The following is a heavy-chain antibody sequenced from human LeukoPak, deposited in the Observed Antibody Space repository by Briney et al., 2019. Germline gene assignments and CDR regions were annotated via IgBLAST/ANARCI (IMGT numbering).Heavy chain of an antibody. D-gene: IGHD3-3*01. Sequence: PSETLSLTCTVSGGSISSYYWSWIRQPPGKGLEWIGYIYYSGSTNYNPSLKSRVTISVDTSKNQFSLKLSSVTAADTAVYYCARVGYDFWSGYSTLYYYYYMDVWGKGTTVTVSS. CDR2: IYYSGST. CDR1: GGSISSYY. J-gene: IGHJ6*03. V-gene: IGHV4-59*01. CDR3: ARVGYDFWSGYSTLYYYYYMDV.